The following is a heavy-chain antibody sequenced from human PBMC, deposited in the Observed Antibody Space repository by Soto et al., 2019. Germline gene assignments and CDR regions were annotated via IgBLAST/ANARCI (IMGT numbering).Heavy chain of an antibody. V-gene: IGHV4-30-2*01. CDR2: IYHSGST. D-gene: IGHD3-3*01. CDR1: GGSISSGGYS. J-gene: IGHJ5*02. CDR3: ASSYYDFWSGANWFDP. Sequence: QLQLQESGSGLVKPSQTLSLTCAVSGGSISSGGYSWSWIRQPPGKGLEWIGYIYHSGSTYYNPSLTSRGTISVDRSKNQFSLKLSSVTAADTAVYYCASSYYDFWSGANWFDPWGQGTLVTVSS.